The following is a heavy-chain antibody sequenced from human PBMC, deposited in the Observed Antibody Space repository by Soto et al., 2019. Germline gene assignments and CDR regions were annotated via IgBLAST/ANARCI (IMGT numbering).Heavy chain of an antibody. D-gene: IGHD2-15*01. CDR3: ARAHAPTLPFDS. J-gene: IGHJ4*01. CDR1: GGSIRNVY. Sequence: SETLSLTCTVSGGSIRNVYWSWIRQAPGKGLEWIGFIFHSGNAKYNPSLKSRVAISVDTSKNQFSLSLDSVTAADTAVYFCARAHAPTLPFDSWGQGTLVTVSS. CDR2: IFHSGNA. V-gene: IGHV4-59*01.